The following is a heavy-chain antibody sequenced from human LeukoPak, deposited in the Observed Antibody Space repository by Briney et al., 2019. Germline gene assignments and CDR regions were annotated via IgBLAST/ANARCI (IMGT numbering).Heavy chain of an antibody. CDR2: IIPIFGTA. J-gene: IGHJ4*02. V-gene: IGHV1-69*06. CDR1: GGTFSNYA. CDR3: ARERTPGSGYGVDY. Sequence: ASVKVSCKASGGTFSNYAISWVRQAPGQRLEWMGGIIPIFGTANYAQKFRGRVTITADKSTRTAYMGLSSLRSEDTAVYYCARERTPGSGYGVDYWGQGTVVTVSS. D-gene: IGHD6-25*01.